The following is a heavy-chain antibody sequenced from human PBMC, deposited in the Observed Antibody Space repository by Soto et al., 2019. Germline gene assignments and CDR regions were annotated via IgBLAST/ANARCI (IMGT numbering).Heavy chain of an antibody. CDR1: GFTFSSYG. CDR3: AKDICNVLRYFDWPTAYYYYYGMDV. D-gene: IGHD3-9*01. CDR2: ISYDGSNK. J-gene: IGHJ6*02. Sequence: GGSLRLSCAASGFTFSSYGMHWVRQAPGKGLEWVAVISYDGSNKYYADSVKGRFTVSRDNSKNTLYLQMNSLRAEDTAVYYCAKDICNVLRYFDWPTAYYYYYGMDVWGQGTTVTVSS. V-gene: IGHV3-30*18.